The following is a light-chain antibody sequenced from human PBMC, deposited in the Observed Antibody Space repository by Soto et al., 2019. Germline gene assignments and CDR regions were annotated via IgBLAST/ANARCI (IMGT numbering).Light chain of an antibody. J-gene: IGKJ4*01. CDR1: QSVSSSY. Sequence: EIVLTQSPGTLSFSPGERATLSCSASQSVSSSYLAWYQQKPGQAPRLLIYGASSRATGIPDRFSGSGSGTDFTLTISRLEPEDFAVYYCQQYGSSPFTFGGGTKVEIK. CDR3: QQYGSSPFT. CDR2: GAS. V-gene: IGKV3-20*01.